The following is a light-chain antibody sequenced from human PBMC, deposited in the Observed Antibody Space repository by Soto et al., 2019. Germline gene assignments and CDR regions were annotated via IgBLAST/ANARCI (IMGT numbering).Light chain of an antibody. Sequence: QTVVTQESSFSVSPGGTVTLNCGLISGSVSTAHNPNWYQQTPGQAPRTLIYSTSTRSYGVPDRFSGSILGNKAALTITGAQADDESDYYCALFMGNGISVFGPGNKLTVL. CDR1: SGSVSTAHN. J-gene: IGLJ1*01. CDR3: ALFMGNGISV. CDR2: STS. V-gene: IGLV8-61*01.